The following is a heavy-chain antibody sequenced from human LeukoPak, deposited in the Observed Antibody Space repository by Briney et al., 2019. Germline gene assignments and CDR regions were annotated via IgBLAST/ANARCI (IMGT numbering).Heavy chain of an antibody. CDR3: ATEIHRGSGIAAV. V-gene: IGHV1-69*13. D-gene: IGHD6-13*01. Sequence: SVKVSCKASGGTFSSYAISWVRQAPGQGLEWMGGIIPIFGTANYAQKFQSRVTITADESTSTAYMKLSSVRSEDTAVYYCATEIHRGSGIAAVWGQGTLVTVSS. CDR1: GGTFSSYA. J-gene: IGHJ4*02. CDR2: IIPIFGTA.